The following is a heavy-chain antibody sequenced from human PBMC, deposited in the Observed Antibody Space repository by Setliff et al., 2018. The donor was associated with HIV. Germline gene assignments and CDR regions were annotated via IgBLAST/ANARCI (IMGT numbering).Heavy chain of an antibody. CDR2: IYYSGTT. D-gene: IGHD4-17*01. J-gene: IGHJ6*03. CDR3: ARHGDYSYFYYYYMDV. CDR1: GGSISSGGYY. V-gene: IGHV4-31*02. Sequence: SETLSLTCTVSGGSISSGGYYWSWIRQHPGKGLEWIGYIYYSGTTYYNPSLKSRATISVDTSKNQFSLKLTSVTAADTALYYCARHGDYSYFYYYYMDVWGKGTTVTVSS.